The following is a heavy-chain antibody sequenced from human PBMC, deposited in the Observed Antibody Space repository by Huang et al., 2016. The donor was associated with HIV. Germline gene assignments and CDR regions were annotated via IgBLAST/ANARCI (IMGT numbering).Heavy chain of an antibody. V-gene: IGHV1-69*13. D-gene: IGHD4-4*01. CDR2: LMPVFDSP. J-gene: IGHJ4*02. CDR3: ARGSLEYSVSSSLDY. Sequence: QVQLLQSGAEVKKPGSSVKVSCKASGGTFRSYSIAWVRQAPGQGLEWMASLMPVFDSPNYAQKLQGRVRVTADESTRTVYMELRDLRPDDTAVYFCARGSLEYSVSSSLDYWGQGTHVTVSS. CDR1: GGTFRSYS.